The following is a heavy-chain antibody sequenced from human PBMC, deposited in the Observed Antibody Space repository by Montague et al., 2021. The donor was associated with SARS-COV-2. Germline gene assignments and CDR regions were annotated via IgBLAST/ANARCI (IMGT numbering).Heavy chain of an antibody. CDR2: IYSSGRT. CDR3: ARDFGESRDH. Sequence: SLRLSCAASGLPVSSNYMSWVRQAPGKGLEWVSLIYSSGRTSYADSVKGRFTMSRGNSKSTLYLQMNSLRAEDTAVYYCARDFGESRDHWGQGTLVTVSS. D-gene: IGHD3-10*01. V-gene: IGHV3-53*01. J-gene: IGHJ4*02. CDR1: GLPVSSNY.